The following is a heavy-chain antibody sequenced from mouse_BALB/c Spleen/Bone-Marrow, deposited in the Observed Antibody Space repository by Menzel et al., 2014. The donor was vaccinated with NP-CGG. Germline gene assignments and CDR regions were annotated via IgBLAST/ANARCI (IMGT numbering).Heavy chain of an antibody. CDR1: RFDFSRYW. Sequence: EVKLMESGGGLAQPGGSLKLSCAASRFDFSRYWMSWVRQAPGKGLEWIGEINPDSSTINYTPSLKDKFIISRDNAKNTLYLQMSKVRSEDTALYYCARPGDYDAMDYWGQGTSVTVSS. CDR2: INPDSSTI. V-gene: IGHV4-1*02. CDR3: ARPGDYDAMDY. J-gene: IGHJ4*01.